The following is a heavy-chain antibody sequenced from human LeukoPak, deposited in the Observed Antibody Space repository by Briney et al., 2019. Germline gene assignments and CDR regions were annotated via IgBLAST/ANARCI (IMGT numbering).Heavy chain of an antibody. CDR2: MNPDSGNT. Sequence: ASVKVSFKASGYSFTSYDINWVRQATGQGLEWMGWMNPDSGNTGYAQKFQGRVTMTRDTSMSTAYMEVNSLRSEDTAVYYCARSSAGQGVWFDPWGQGTLVTVSS. J-gene: IGHJ5*02. CDR3: ARSSAGQGVWFDP. D-gene: IGHD6-13*01. V-gene: IGHV1-8*01. CDR1: GYSFTSYD.